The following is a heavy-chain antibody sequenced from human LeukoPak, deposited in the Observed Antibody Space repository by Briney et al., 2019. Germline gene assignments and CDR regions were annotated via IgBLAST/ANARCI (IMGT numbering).Heavy chain of an antibody. V-gene: IGHV3-74*01. CDR2: INSDGSST. J-gene: IGHJ4*02. CDR3: ARSPPTLKYYFDY. Sequence: GGSLRLSCAASGFTFSSYWMHWVRQAPGKGLVWVSRINSDGSSTSYADSVKGRFTIPRDNAKNTLYLQMNSLRAEDTAVYYCARSPPTLKYYFDYWGQGTLVTVSS. CDR1: GFTFSSYW.